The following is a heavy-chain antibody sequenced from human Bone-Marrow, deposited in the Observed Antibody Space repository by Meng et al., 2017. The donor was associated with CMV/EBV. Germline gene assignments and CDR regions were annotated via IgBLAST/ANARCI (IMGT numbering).Heavy chain of an antibody. D-gene: IGHD2-2*01. CDR1: GFTFSSYW. J-gene: IGHJ6*02. CDR2: IKQDGSEK. CDR3: AREPIVVVPAASLYYYYGMDV. Sequence: GESLKISCAASGFTFSSYWMSWVRQAPGKGLEWVANIKQDGSEKYYVDSVKGRFTISRDNAKNSLYLQMNSLRAEDTAVDYCAREPIVVVPAASLYYYYGMDVWGQGTTVTVSS. V-gene: IGHV3-7*01.